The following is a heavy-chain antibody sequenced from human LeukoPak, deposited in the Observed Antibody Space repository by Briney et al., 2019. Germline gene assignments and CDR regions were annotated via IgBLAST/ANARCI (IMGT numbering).Heavy chain of an antibody. Sequence: GGSLRLSCAASGFTFSSYAMSWVRQAPGKGLEWVSGISGSGGSTYYADSVKGRFTISRDNSKNTLYLQMTSLRAEDTAVYYCAKDQVWIVVGSFDYWGQGTPVTVSS. D-gene: IGHD3-22*01. CDR3: AKDQVWIVVGSFDY. V-gene: IGHV3-23*01. CDR1: GFTFSSYA. J-gene: IGHJ4*02. CDR2: ISGSGGST.